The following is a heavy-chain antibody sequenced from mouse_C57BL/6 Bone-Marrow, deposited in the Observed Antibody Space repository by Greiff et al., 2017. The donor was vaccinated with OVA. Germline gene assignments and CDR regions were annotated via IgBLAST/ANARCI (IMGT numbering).Heavy chain of an antibody. V-gene: IGHV1-5*01. Sequence: EVKLMESGTVLARPGASVKMSCKTSGYTFTSYWMHWVKQRPGQGLEWIGDIYPGNSDTSYKQKFKGKAKLTAVTSASTAYMERSSLTNEDSAVYYCTRALDSSGYEYWGQGTTLTVSS. J-gene: IGHJ2*01. CDR1: GYTFTSYW. D-gene: IGHD3-2*02. CDR3: TRALDSSGYEY. CDR2: IYPGNSDT.